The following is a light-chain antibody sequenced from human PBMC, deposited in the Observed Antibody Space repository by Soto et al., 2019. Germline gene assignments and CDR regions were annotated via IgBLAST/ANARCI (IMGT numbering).Light chain of an antibody. J-gene: IGKJ2*01. Sequence: EIVMTQFPATLSGTPGERVTLSCSASQSVGKKLAWYQQKPGQAPRLIIYAASTRASDFPARFSGSGSGTDFTLTISSLQSEDFAVYYCQQYYDWPPYTFGQGTKVDMK. CDR1: QSVGKK. V-gene: IGKV3-15*01. CDR3: QQYYDWPPYT. CDR2: AAS.